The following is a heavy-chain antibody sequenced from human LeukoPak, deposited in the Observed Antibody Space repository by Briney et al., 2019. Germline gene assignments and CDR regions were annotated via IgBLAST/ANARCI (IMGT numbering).Heavy chain of an antibody. CDR3: ARGRWFDP. CDR1: GFTFSNYG. CDR2: IKQDGSEK. J-gene: IGHJ5*02. V-gene: IGHV3-7*01. Sequence: GGSLRLSCAASGFTFSNYGMHWVRQAPGKGLEWVANIKQDGSEKYYVDSVKGRFTISRDNAKNSLYLQMNSLRAEDTAVYYCARGRWFDPWGQGTLVTVSS.